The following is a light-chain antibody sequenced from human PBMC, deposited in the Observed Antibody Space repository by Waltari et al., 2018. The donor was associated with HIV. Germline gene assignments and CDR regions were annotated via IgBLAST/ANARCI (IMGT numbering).Light chain of an antibody. CDR2: SNN. CDR3: AAWDDSLNAWV. CDR1: SSNIGSNT. Sequence: QSVLTQPPSASGTPGQRVTISCSGSSSNIGSNTVNWYQQFPGTAPKLLIYSNNQRPSGVPDRFSGSKSGTSASLAISGLQSEAEADYYCAAWDDSLNAWVFGGGTKLTVL. V-gene: IGLV1-44*01. J-gene: IGLJ3*02.